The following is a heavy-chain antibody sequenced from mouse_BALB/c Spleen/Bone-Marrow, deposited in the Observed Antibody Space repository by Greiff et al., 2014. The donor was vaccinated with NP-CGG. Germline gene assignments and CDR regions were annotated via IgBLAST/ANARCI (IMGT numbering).Heavy chain of an antibody. V-gene: IGHV1-14*01. CDR3: AREGWLLRFDY. D-gene: IGHD2-3*01. J-gene: IGHJ2*01. CDR1: GYIFTAYV. CDR2: FNPYNDDS. Sequence: EVKLQESGPELVKPGASVKMSCKASGYIFTAYVMHWVKQKPGQGLEWIGFFNPYNDDSNYNEKFKGKATLTSDKSSSTAYMELSSLTSEDSAVYYCAREGWLLRFDYWGQGTTLTVSS.